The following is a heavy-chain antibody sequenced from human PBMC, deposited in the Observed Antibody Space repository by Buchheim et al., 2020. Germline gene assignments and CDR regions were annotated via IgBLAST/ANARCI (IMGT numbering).Heavy chain of an antibody. J-gene: IGHJ4*02. D-gene: IGHD3-9*01. V-gene: IGHV4-4*02. CDR2: IYHGGTT. CDR1: GADISRGNW. Sequence: QVQLEESGPGLVKPSGTLSLTCAVSGADISRGNWWSWVRQPPGRGLEWIGEIYHGGTTNYNPSLQSRVTLSLDQSKNQFSPNLRSVTAADTAVYFCARVTDILNGYYVDYWGQGT. CDR3: ARVTDILNGYYVDY.